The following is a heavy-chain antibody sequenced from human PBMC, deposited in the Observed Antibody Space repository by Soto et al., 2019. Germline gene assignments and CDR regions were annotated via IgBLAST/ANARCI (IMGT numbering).Heavy chain of an antibody. V-gene: IGHV4-59*08. CDR2: IRDRGDT. CDR3: VRQGFGALHGLVDV. Sequence: QVQLQESGPGLVKPSETLSLICSDSGGSISSHNWGWIRLPPGKGLVWVWYIRDRGDTSYNPSLNILVYMSRDTSKKEFSRKLTSVTAADTSVYYCVRQGFGALHGLVDVWGQGTTVTVSS. J-gene: IGHJ6*02. D-gene: IGHD3-10*01. CDR1: GGSISSHN.